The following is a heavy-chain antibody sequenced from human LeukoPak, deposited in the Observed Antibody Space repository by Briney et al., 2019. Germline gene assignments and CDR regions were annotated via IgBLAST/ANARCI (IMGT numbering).Heavy chain of an antibody. V-gene: IGHV1-46*01. CDR3: ARDSGYSSGWTDAFDI. J-gene: IGHJ3*02. CDR2: INPSGGST. Sequence: ASVKVSCKASGYTFTGYYMYWVRQAPGQGLEWMGIINPSGGSTSYAQKFQGRVTMTRDMSTSTVYMELSSLRSEDTAVYYCARDSGYSSGWTDAFDIWGQGTMVTVSS. CDR1: GYTFTGYY. D-gene: IGHD6-19*01.